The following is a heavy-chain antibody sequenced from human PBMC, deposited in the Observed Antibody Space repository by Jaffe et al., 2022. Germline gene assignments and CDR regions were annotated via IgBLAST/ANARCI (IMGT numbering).Heavy chain of an antibody. CDR3: ARGTGSTIFGVVIRRAYYFDY. D-gene: IGHD3-3*01. CDR2: INHSGST. V-gene: IGHV4-34*01. CDR1: GGSFSGYY. Sequence: QVQLQQWGAGLLKPSETLSLTCAVYGGSFSGYYWSWIRQPPGKGLEWIGEINHSGSTNYNPSLKSRVTISVDTSKNQFSLKLSSVTAADTAVYYCARGTGSTIFGVVIRRAYYFDYWGQGTLVTVSS. J-gene: IGHJ4*02.